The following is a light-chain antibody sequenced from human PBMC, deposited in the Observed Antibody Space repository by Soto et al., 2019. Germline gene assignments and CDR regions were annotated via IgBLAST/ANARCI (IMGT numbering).Light chain of an antibody. V-gene: IGKV3D-20*01. J-gene: IGKJ4*01. CDR3: QQYDNSAPLS. Sequence: EIVLTQSPATLSLSPGDRATLSCGASQSVRSSYVAWYQQKAGLAPRLLIYDGSSRASGIPDRFSGSGSGTDFTLTIGRLEPEDLAGYSWQQYDNSAPLSFGGGTKVEMK. CDR1: QSVRSSY. CDR2: DGS.